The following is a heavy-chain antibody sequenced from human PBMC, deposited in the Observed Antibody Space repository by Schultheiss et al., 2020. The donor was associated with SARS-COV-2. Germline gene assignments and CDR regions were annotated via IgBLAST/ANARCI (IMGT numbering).Heavy chain of an antibody. CDR1: GFTFSNSD. Sequence: GESLKISCAASGFTFSNSDMNWVHQAPGKGLEWVSSISSSSSYIYYADSVKGRFTISRDNAKNSLYLQMNSLRAEDTAVYYCARAGDRLSFFDYWGQGTLVTVSS. CDR3: ARAGDRLSFFDY. CDR2: ISSSSSYI. D-gene: IGHD3-16*02. J-gene: IGHJ4*02. V-gene: IGHV3-21*01.